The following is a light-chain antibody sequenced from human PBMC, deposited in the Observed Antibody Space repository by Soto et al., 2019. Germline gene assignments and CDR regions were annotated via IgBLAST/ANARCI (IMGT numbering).Light chain of an antibody. J-gene: IGLJ1*01. Sequence: QPVLTQSPSASASLGASVKHTCTLSSGHSSNAIAWHQQQPEKGPRYLMKLNSDGRYSKGDGIPDRFSGSSSGAERYLTISSLQSEDEADYYCQTWGTGIHVFGTGTKVTVL. CDR3: QTWGTGIHV. V-gene: IGLV4-69*02. CDR2: LNSDGRY. CDR1: SGHSSNA.